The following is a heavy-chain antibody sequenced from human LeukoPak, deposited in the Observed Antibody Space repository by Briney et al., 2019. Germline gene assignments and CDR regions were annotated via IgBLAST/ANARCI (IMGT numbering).Heavy chain of an antibody. Sequence: GGSLRLSCAASGFTFSSYGMNWVRQAPGKGLEWVSYISSSGSTIYYADSVKGRFTISRDNAKNSLYLQMNSLRAEDTAVYYCAREGEYDSVDYWGQGTLVTVSS. J-gene: IGHJ4*02. CDR3: AREGEYDSVDY. CDR1: GFTFSSYG. CDR2: ISSSGSTI. V-gene: IGHV3-48*03. D-gene: IGHD3-3*01.